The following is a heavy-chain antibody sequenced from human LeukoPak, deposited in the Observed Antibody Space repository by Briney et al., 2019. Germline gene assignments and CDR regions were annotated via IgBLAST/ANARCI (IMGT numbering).Heavy chain of an antibody. V-gene: IGHV4-34*01. J-gene: IGHJ4*02. D-gene: IGHD4-17*01. CDR2: INHGGST. CDR3: ARESATVTYYFDY. Sequence: KPSETLSLTCAVYGGSFSGYYWSWIRQPPGKGLEWIGEINHGGSTNYNPSLKSRVTISVDTSKNQFSLKLSSVTAADTAVYYCARESATVTYYFDYWGQGTLVTVSS. CDR1: GGSFSGYY.